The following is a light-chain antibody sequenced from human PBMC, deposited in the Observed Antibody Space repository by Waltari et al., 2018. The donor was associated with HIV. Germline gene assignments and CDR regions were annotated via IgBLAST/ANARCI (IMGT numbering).Light chain of an antibody. V-gene: IGLV2-14*01. CDR1: SSDAGAYKY. CDR3: SSYTVTSTLI. J-gene: IGLJ2*01. CDR2: EVR. Sequence: QTALTQPASVSGSLGQSITLSCTCSSSDAGAYKYASWYQQHPGQAPKLIIYEVRDRPSGVSNRFSGSKSGNTASLTISGLRAEDEATYYCSSYTVTSTLIFGGGTDLTV.